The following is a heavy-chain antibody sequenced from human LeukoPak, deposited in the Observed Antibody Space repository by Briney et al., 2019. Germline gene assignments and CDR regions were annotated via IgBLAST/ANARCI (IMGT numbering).Heavy chain of an antibody. CDR3: ARLRMAAAGTRTSRSYYYYGMDV. CDR1: GGSISSSGYY. V-gene: IGHV4-39*01. CDR2: IYYSGSA. Sequence: PSETLSLTCTVSGGSISSSGYYWSWIRQPPGKGLEWIGTIYYSGSAYYNPSLKTQVTISVDTSKNQFSLKLSSVTAADTAVYYCARLRMAAAGTRTSRSYYYYGMDVWGQGTTVTVSS. J-gene: IGHJ6*02. D-gene: IGHD6-13*01.